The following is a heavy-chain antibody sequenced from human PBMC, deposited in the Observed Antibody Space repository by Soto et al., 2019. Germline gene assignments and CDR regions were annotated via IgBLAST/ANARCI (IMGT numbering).Heavy chain of an antibody. Sequence: SETLSLTCTVSGGSISSGGYYWSWIRQHPGKGLEWIGYIYYSGSTYYNPSLKSRVTISVDTSKNQFSLKLSSVTAADTAVYYCARTAIFGVVIQFDYWGQGTLVTVSS. D-gene: IGHD3-3*01. CDR2: IYYSGST. CDR3: ARTAIFGVVIQFDY. CDR1: GGSISSGGYY. V-gene: IGHV4-31*03. J-gene: IGHJ4*02.